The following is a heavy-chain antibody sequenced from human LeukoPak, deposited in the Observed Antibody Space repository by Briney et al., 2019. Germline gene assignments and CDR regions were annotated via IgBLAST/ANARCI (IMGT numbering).Heavy chain of an antibody. D-gene: IGHD6-13*01. CDR3: ARENSNSWYLDY. CDR1: GGSISTYY. V-gene: IGHV4-59*01. Sequence: SETLSLTCTVSGGSISTYYWSWIRQPPGKGLEWIGYIYNSGSINYNPSLKSRVTISVGTSKNQFSLKLSSVTAADTAVYYRARENSNSWYLDYWGQGTLVTVSS. CDR2: IYNSGSI. J-gene: IGHJ4*02.